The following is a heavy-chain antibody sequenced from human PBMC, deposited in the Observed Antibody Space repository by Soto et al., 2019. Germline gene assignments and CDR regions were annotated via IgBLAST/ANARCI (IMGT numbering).Heavy chain of an antibody. V-gene: IGHV1-18*01. Sequence: ASVKVSCKASGYTFTSYGISWVRQAPGQGLEWMGWISAYNGNTNYAQKLQGRVTMTTDTSTSTAYMELRSLRSDDTAVYYCARGKLSDYVWGSYRYHFDYWGQGTVVTVSS. D-gene: IGHD3-16*02. CDR3: ARGKLSDYVWGSYRYHFDY. J-gene: IGHJ4*02. CDR1: GYTFTSYG. CDR2: ISAYNGNT.